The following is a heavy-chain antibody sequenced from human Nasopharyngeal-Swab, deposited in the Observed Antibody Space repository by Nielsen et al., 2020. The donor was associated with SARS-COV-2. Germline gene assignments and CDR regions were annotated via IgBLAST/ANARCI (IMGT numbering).Heavy chain of an antibody. V-gene: IGHV3-7*03. D-gene: IGHD3-3*01. CDR1: GFTFSSYW. CDR2: IKQDGSEK. Sequence: GESLKISCAASGFTFSSYWMSWVRQAPGKGLEWVANIKQDGSEKYYVDSVKGRFTISRDNAKNSLYLQMNRLRAEDTAVFYCAIDYDFWGYYYGMDVWGQGTTVTVSS. J-gene: IGHJ6*02. CDR3: AIDYDFWGYYYGMDV.